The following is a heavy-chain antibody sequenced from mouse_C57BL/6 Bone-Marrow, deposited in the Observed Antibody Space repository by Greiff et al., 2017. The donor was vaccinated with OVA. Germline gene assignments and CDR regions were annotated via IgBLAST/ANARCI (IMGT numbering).Heavy chain of an antibody. CDR1: GYTFTSYW. V-gene: IGHV1-55*01. D-gene: IGHD4-1*02. J-gene: IGHJ3*01. CDR3: AGCPNWGRFAY. CDR2: IYPGSGST. Sequence: VQLQQPGAELVKPGASVEMSCKASGYTFTSYWITWVKQRPGQGLEWIGDIYPGSGSTNYNEKFTSKATLTVDTSSSPAYMQLSSLTSEDSAVYYCAGCPNWGRFAYWGQGTLVTVSA.